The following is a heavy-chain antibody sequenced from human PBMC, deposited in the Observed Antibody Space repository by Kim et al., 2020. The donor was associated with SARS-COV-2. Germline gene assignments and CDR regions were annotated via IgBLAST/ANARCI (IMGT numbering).Heavy chain of an antibody. J-gene: IGHJ4*02. V-gene: IGHV3-33*01. Sequence: GGSLRLSCGTSGFTFSAYGMHWVRQAPGKGLEWVAGIWIDGNDQYYGDSVKGRFTISRDNSNNTLYLQMHSLTAEDTAVYYCVRDLRSYYFEYWGQGT. CDR1: GFTFSAYG. CDR3: VRDLRSYYFEY. D-gene: IGHD3-16*02. CDR2: IWIDGNDQ.